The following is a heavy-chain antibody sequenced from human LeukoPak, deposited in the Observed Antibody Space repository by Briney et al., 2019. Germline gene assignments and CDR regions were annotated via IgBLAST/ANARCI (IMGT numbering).Heavy chain of an antibody. V-gene: IGHV3-21*01. J-gene: IGHJ5*02. CDR3: VRIPNNAGFPNWFDP. Sequence: PGGSLRLSCAASGFTFDDYAMHWIRQAPGKGLEWVSSISGGSDDIHYADSVKGRFTISRDNAKNSVYLQMNSLRAEDTALYYCVRIPNNAGFPNWFDPWGQGTLVTVSS. CDR2: ISGGSDDI. CDR1: GFTFDDYA. D-gene: IGHD2-21*01.